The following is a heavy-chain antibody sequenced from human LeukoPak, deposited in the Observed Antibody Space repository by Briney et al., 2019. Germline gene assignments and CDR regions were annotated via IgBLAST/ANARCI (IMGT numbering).Heavy chain of an antibody. Sequence: PSETLSLTCTVSGGSISSSSYYWGWIRQPPGKGLEWIGSIYYSGSTYYNPSLKSRVTISVDTSKNQFSLKLSSVTAADTAVYYCARHLEAVVVVAAWGQGTMATVSS. CDR1: GGSISSSSYY. J-gene: IGHJ3*01. CDR3: ARHLEAVVVVAA. V-gene: IGHV4-39*01. D-gene: IGHD2-15*01. CDR2: IYYSGST.